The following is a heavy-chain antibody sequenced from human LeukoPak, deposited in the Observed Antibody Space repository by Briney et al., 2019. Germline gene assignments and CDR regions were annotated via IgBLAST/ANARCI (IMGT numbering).Heavy chain of an antibody. CDR2: IYYRGST. CDR1: GGSFSGYY. D-gene: IGHD2-21*02. Sequence: SETLSLTCAVYGGSFSGYYWIWIRQPPGKGLEWIGYIYYRGSTYYNPSLKSRVTISVDTSKNQFSLKLSSVTAADTAVYYCARETLAYCGGDCYSRHFDYWGQGTLVTVSS. V-gene: IGHV4-34*01. CDR3: ARETLAYCGGDCYSRHFDY. J-gene: IGHJ4*02.